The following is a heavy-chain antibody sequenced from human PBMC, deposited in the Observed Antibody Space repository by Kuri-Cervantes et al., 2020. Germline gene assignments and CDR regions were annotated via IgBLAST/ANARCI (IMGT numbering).Heavy chain of an antibody. CDR3: AKGYCSSTSCSRYYYYYMDV. CDR1: GFTFSSSW. CDR2: IKCDGSEK. V-gene: IGHV3-52*01. Sequence: LTCAASGFTFSSSWMHWVCQAPEKGLEWVADIKCDGSEKYYVDSVKGRLTISRDNAKNSLYLQMNSLRAEDTAVYYCAKGYCSSTSCSRYYYYYMDVWGKGTTVTVSS. D-gene: IGHD2-2*01. J-gene: IGHJ6*03.